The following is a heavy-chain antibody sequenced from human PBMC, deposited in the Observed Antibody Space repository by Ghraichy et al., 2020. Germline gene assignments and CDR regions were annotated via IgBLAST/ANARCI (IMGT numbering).Heavy chain of an antibody. D-gene: IGHD5-18*01. CDR3: ARERGYSYGYILVPMDFDY. Sequence: SETLSLTCAVYGGSFSGYFWTWIRQPPGKGLEWIGEINHSGSTKYNPSLKSRVTISVDTSKNQFSLKLSSVTAADTAVYYCARERGYSYGYILVPMDFDYWGQGTLVTVSS. CDR2: INHSGST. V-gene: IGHV4-34*01. J-gene: IGHJ4*02. CDR1: GGSFSGYF.